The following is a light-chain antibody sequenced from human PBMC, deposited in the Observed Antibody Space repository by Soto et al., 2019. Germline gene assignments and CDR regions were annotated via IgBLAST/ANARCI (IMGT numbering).Light chain of an antibody. CDR3: KSYAGSNTYV. V-gene: IGLV2-8*01. CDR2: EVV. CDR1: KNDIGVYDF. J-gene: IGLJ1*01. Sequence: QSALTQPPSASGSPGQSVTISCTGTKNDIGVYDFVPWYQHHPGKAPRLIIYEVVQRPSGVPDRFSGSKSGNTASLTVSGLQAADGADYFCKSYAGSNTYVFGSGTKVTVL.